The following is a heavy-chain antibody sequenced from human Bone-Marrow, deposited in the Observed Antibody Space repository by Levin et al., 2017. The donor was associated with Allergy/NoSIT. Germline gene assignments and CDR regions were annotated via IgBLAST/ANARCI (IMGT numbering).Heavy chain of an antibody. CDR2: LSGSSTTI. CDR3: ARDRDDYGDPDGAFDI. CDR1: GFTFSSFG. J-gene: IGHJ3*02. Sequence: GESLKISCAASGFTFSSFGMNWVRQAPGKGLEWLSYLSGSSTTIYYADSMKGRLTISRDNARNSLYLQMNSLRDEDTAVYYCARDRDDYGDPDGAFDIWGQGTMVTVSS. V-gene: IGHV3-48*02. D-gene: IGHD4-17*01.